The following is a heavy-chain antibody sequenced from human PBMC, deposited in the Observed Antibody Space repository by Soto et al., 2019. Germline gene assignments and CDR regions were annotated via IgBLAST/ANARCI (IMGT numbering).Heavy chain of an antibody. CDR1: GGSISSSSYY. Sequence: PSETLSLTCTVSGGSISSSSYYWGWIRQPPGKGLEWIGSIYYSGSTYYNPSLKSRVTISVDTSKNQFSLKLSSVTAADTAVYYCVRGFYDSGGYSAPFDSWGQGTLVTVSS. CDR2: IYYSGST. V-gene: IGHV4-39*01. CDR3: VRGFYDSGGYSAPFDS. J-gene: IGHJ4*01. D-gene: IGHD3-22*01.